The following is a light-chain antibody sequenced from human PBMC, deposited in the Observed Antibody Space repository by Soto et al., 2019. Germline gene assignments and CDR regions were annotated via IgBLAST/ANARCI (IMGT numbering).Light chain of an antibody. CDR3: QQSSTIPRT. J-gene: IGKJ1*01. Sequence: DIQMTQSPSSLSASVGDRVTISCRSSQHISTYLNWYQHKPGKAPKLLVCAASTLQSGVPSRFSGSGSGTDFRLTISSLQPEDFATYYCQQSSTIPRTFGQGTKVDI. CDR1: QHISTY. V-gene: IGKV1-39*01. CDR2: AAS.